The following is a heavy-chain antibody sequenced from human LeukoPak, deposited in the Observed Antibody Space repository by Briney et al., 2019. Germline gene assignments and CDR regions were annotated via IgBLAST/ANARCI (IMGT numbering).Heavy chain of an antibody. CDR1: GYTFTSYG. CDR3: ARDGAYSSSWYYFDY. J-gene: IGHJ4*02. CDR2: ISAYNGNT. D-gene: IGHD6-13*01. Sequence: ASVKVSGKASGYTFTSYGISWVRQAPGQGLEWMGWISAYNGNTNYAQKLQGRVTMTTDTSTSTAYMELRSLRSDDTAVYYCARDGAYSSSWYYFDYWGQGTLVTVSS. V-gene: IGHV1-18*01.